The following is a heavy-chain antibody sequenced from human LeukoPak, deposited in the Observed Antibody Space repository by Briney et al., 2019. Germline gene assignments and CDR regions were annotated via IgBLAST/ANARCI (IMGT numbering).Heavy chain of an antibody. Sequence: GGSLRLSCVASGFTVSSNYMSWVRQAPGKGLEWVSVIFTSGGTDYPDAVKGRFTISRDISKSTLYLQMNNLRAEDTAVYYCARSGYSYGADAFDIWGQGTMVTVSS. J-gene: IGHJ3*02. CDR3: ARSGYSYGADAFDI. CDR1: GFTVSSNY. V-gene: IGHV3-53*01. D-gene: IGHD5-18*01. CDR2: IFTSGGT.